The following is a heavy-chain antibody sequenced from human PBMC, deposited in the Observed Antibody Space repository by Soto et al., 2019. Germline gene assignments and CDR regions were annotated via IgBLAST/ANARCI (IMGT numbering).Heavy chain of an antibody. D-gene: IGHD1-26*01. CDR1: GFIFSSYT. V-gene: IGHV3-30-3*01. CDR2: ITYDGSNQ. J-gene: IGHJ4*02. CDR3: ARAPSGSYPEFDY. Sequence: GGSLRLSCAASGFIFSSYTMHWVRQAPGKGLEWVGVITYDGSNQYYADSVKGRFTISRDNSRNMLFLQMNSLRPDDTAVYYCARAPSGSYPEFDYWGQGTLVTDSS.